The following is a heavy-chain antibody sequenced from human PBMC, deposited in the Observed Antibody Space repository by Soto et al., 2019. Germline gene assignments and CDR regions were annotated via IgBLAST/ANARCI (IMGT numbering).Heavy chain of an antibody. CDR2: IIPIFGTA. V-gene: IGHV1-69*13. CDR3: ARSGIVVAPAAKLYGMDV. D-gene: IGHD2-2*01. Sequence: GASVKVSCKASGGTFSSYAISWVRQAPGQGLEWMGGIIPIFGTANYAQKFQGRVTITADESTSTAYMELSSLRSEDTAVYYCARSGIVVAPAAKLYGMDVWGQGTTVTVSS. CDR1: GGTFSSYA. J-gene: IGHJ6*02.